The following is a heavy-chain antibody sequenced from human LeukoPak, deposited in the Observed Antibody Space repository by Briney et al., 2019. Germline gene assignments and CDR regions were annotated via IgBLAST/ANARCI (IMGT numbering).Heavy chain of an antibody. V-gene: IGHV1-46*01. CDR3: ARGLAIVVVTATLNDFDY. CDR1: GYTFTNYY. D-gene: IGHD2-21*02. J-gene: IGHJ4*02. CDR2: INPNGGST. Sequence: ASVKVSCKASGYTFTNYYMHWVRQAPGQGLEWMGIINPNGGSTSYAQKFQGRVTMTRDTSTSTVYMELSSLRSEDTAVYYCARGLAIVVVTATLNDFDYWGQGTLVTVSS.